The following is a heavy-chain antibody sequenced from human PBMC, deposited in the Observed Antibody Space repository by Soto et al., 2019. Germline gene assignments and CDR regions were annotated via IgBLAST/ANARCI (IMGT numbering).Heavy chain of an antibody. CDR2: INHSGNT. V-gene: IGHV4-39*01. CDR3: SRRAPEGFDP. Sequence: SETLPLTCAVSGGSIGTSAYYWRWIRQAPGKGLQWIGSINHSGNTYLSPSLKDRVTMSVDTCKNSFSLKLRSATAADTGLYYCSRRAPEGFDPWGEGTLVTVSS. J-gene: IGHJ5*02. CDR1: GGSIGTSAYY.